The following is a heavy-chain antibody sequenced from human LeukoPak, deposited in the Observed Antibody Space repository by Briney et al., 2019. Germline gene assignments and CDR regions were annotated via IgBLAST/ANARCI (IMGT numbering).Heavy chain of an antibody. CDR1: GGSFSGYY. CDR2: INHSGST. D-gene: IGHD3-22*01. CDR3: ARGPWKSSCYYFHPNYYFDY. J-gene: IGHJ4*02. V-gene: IGHV4-34*01. Sequence: SETLSLTCAVYGGSFSGYYWSWIRQPPGKGLEWIGEINHSGSTNYNPSLKNRVTISVDTSKNQFSLKLSSVTAADTAVYYCARGPWKSSCYYFHPNYYFDYWGQGTLVTVSS.